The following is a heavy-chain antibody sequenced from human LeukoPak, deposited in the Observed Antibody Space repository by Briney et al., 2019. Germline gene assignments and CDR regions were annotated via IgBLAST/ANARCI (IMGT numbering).Heavy chain of an antibody. CDR3: ARRDTAMALDH. V-gene: IGHV3-48*01. CDR2: IISSSRTI. J-gene: IGHJ4*02. Sequence: GGSLRLSCAASGFYFDSYTMNWVRQAPGKGLEWVSYIISSSRTIYYADSVKGRFTISRDNAKNSLYLQMNSLRAEDTAVYYCARRDTAMALDHWGQGTLVTVSS. CDR1: GFYFDSYT. D-gene: IGHD5-18*01.